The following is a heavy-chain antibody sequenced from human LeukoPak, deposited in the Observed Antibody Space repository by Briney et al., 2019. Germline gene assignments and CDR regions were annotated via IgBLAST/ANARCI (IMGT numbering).Heavy chain of an antibody. Sequence: AGGSLRLSCAASGFTFSSYSMNWVRQAPGKGLEWVSSISTSSSYIYYADSVRGRFTISRDNAKSSLYLQMNSLRAEDTALYYCASTRGGIAVAGTASDYWGQGTLVTVSS. CDR2: ISTSSSYI. V-gene: IGHV3-21*04. J-gene: IGHJ4*02. CDR3: ASTRGGIAVAGTASDY. D-gene: IGHD6-19*01. CDR1: GFTFSSYS.